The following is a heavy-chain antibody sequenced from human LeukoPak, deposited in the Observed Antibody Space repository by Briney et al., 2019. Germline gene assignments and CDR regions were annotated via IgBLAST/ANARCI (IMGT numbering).Heavy chain of an antibody. CDR2: IYYSGST. V-gene: IGHV4-39*01. Sequence: SETLSLTCTVSGGSISSSSYYWGWIRQPPGKGLEWIGSIYYSGSTYYNPSLKSRVTISVDTSKNQFSLKLSSVTAADTAVYYCARHQSGWFPDAFDIWGQGTMVTVSS. D-gene: IGHD6-19*01. CDR3: ARHQSGWFPDAFDI. CDR1: GGSISSSSYY. J-gene: IGHJ3*02.